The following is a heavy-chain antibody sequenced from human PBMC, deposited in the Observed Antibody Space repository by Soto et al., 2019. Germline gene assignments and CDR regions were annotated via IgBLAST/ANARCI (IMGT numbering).Heavy chain of an antibody. D-gene: IGHD2-15*01. CDR3: ASDSHCDGGNCPMGGFDM. Sequence: PGESLKISCKGSGYSFTSYWITWVRQMPGKGLEWVGIIYPGNSNTMYSPSFQGQVTISADTALSITYLQWDTLKPSDTAIYFCASDSHCDGGNCPMGGFDMWGQGTMVTVSS. CDR2: IYPGNSNT. CDR1: GYSFTSYW. V-gene: IGHV5-51*01. J-gene: IGHJ3*02.